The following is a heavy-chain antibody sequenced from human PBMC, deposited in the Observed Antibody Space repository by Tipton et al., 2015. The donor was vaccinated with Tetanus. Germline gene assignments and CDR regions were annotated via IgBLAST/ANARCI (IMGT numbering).Heavy chain of an antibody. CDR3: ASLLNQGIAAAGRFDY. V-gene: IGHV3-48*02. CDR2: ISSSSSTI. D-gene: IGHD6-13*01. Sequence: SLRLSCAASGFTFSSYSMNWVRQAPGKGPEWVSYISSSSSTIYYADSVKGRFTISRDNAKNSLYLQMNSLRDEDTAVYYCASLLNQGIAAAGRFDYWGQGTLVTVSS. J-gene: IGHJ4*02. CDR1: GFTFSSYS.